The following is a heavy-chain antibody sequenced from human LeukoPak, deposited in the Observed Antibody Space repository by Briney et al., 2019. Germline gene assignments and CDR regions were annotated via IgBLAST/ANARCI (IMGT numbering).Heavy chain of an antibody. CDR1: GGSISSSDFN. J-gene: IGHJ6*02. CDR3: ARHKLLWFGTSSNYYGMDV. CDR2: ISYSGST. V-gene: IGHV4-39*01. D-gene: IGHD3-10*01. Sequence: SETLSLTCTVSGGSISSSDFNWGWIRQPPGKGLEWIGVISYSGSTNYSPSLKSRVTISVDTSKNQFSLKLSSVTAADTAVYYCARHKLLWFGTSSNYYGMDVWGQGTTVTVSS.